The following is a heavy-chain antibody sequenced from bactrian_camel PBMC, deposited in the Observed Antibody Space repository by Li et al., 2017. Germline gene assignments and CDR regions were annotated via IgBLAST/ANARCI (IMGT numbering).Heavy chain of an antibody. D-gene: IGHD3*01. CDR2: LYSDGSDT. CDR1: GFDFSSSG. CDR3: AYTDSRWVPLD. V-gene: IGHV3S7*01. J-gene: IGHJ4*01. Sequence: HVQLVESGGGLVQPGGSLRLSCLASGFDFSSSGMSWVRQAPGKGLEWVCGLYSDGSDTRYIDSVKGRFTISRDNDKNTVYLQSNNVQTEDTAMYYCAYTDSRWVPLDWGQGTQVTVS.